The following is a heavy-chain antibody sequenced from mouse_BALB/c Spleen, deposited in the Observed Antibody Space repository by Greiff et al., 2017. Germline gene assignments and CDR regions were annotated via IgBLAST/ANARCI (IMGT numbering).Heavy chain of an antibody. CDR2: ISSGSSTI. V-gene: IGHV5-17*02. CDR1: GFTFSSFG. J-gene: IGHJ3*01. D-gene: IGHD2-10*02. CDR3: ARKGYGNTWFAY. Sequence: EVQRVESGGGLVQPGGSRKLSCAASGFTFSSFGMHWVRQAPEKGLEWVAYISSGSSTIYYADTVKGRFTISRDNPKNTLFLQMTSLRSEDTAMYYCARKGYGNTWFAYWGQGTLVTVSA.